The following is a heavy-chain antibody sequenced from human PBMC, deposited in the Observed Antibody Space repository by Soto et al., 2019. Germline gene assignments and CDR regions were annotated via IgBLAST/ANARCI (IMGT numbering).Heavy chain of an antibody. CDR3: AKDFDSDETSHGPNDY. Sequence: GESLQISCVASGFSFSSYGMSWVRQAPGKGLEWASIISGSGDAKYYADSVKGRFTISRDNSKNTMYLQMDSLRAEDTAVYYCAKDFDSDETSHGPNDYWGQGTLVTVSS. CDR1: GFSFSSYG. D-gene: IGHD3-22*01. J-gene: IGHJ4*02. V-gene: IGHV3-23*01. CDR2: ISGSGDAK.